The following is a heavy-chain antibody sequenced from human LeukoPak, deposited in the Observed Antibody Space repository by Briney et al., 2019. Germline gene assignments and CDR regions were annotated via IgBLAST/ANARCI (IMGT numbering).Heavy chain of an antibody. J-gene: IGHJ4*02. CDR1: GGSISSRSYY. CDR3: ARGPMFFGVAYCDY. CDR2: IYYSGST. D-gene: IGHD3-3*01. V-gene: IGHV4-39*07. Sequence: SETLSLTCTVSGGSISSRSYYWGWIRQPPGKGLEWIGSIYYSGSTYYNPSLKSRVTMSVDTSKNQFSLKLSSVTAADTAVYYCARGPMFFGVAYCDYWGQGTLVTVSS.